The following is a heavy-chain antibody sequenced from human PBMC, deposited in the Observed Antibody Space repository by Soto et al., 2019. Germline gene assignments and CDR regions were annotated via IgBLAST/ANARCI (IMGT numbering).Heavy chain of an antibody. V-gene: IGHV4-59*01. J-gene: IGHJ5*02. CDR3: ARAGYYGSGFDP. D-gene: IGHD3-10*01. CDR2: IYYSGTT. CDR1: GGSISSYY. Sequence: QVQLQESGPGLVKPSETLSLTCTVSGGSISSYYWNWIRQPPGKGLEWIGYIYYSGTTNYNPSLKSRVTLSVYTSKNQFSLKLSSVTAADTAVYYCARAGYYGSGFDPWGQGTLVTVSS.